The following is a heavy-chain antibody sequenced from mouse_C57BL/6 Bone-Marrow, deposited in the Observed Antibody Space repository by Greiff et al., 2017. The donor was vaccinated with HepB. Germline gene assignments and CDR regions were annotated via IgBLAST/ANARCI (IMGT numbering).Heavy chain of an antibody. Sequence: EVKVVESGGGLVQPGGSLKLSCAASGFTFSDYYMYWVRQTPEKRLEWVAYISNGGGSTYYTDTVKGRFTMSRDNAKNTLNLQMSRLKSEDTAMYYCERREGGYDYDAMDYWGQGTSVTVSS. D-gene: IGHD2-10*02. V-gene: IGHV5-12*01. CDR2: ISNGGGST. CDR1: GFTFSDYY. J-gene: IGHJ4*01. CDR3: ERREGGYDYDAMDY.